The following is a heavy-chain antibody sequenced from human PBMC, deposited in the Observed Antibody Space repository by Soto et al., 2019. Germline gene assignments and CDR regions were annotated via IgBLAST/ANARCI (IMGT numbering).Heavy chain of an antibody. V-gene: IGHV3-23*01. D-gene: IGHD3-22*01. CDR1: GFTFSRYA. Sequence: EMQLLESGGGLVQPGGSLRLSCAASGFTFSRYAISWVRQAPGKGLEWVSGISGTGDNTFYADSVKGRFTISRDNSKTTLYLHMNSLRAEDTAVYYCAKDYYYDSSGYALGVFDIWGQGTMVTVSS. J-gene: IGHJ3*02. CDR3: AKDYYYDSSGYALGVFDI. CDR2: ISGTGDNT.